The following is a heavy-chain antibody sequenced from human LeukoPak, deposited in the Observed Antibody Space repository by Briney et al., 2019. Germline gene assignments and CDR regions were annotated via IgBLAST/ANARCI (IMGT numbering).Heavy chain of an antibody. CDR3: ARDQGVTIFGVVTHYYMDV. CDR2: IYTSENT. Sequence: SETLSLTCTVSGDSISSNYWSWIRQSAGTGLEWIGRIYTSENTIYNPSLKSRVTISVDTSKNQFSLKLSSVTAADTAVYYCARDQGVTIFGVVTHYYMDVWGKGNTVTDSS. J-gene: IGHJ6*03. CDR1: GDSISSNY. D-gene: IGHD3-3*01. V-gene: IGHV4-4*07.